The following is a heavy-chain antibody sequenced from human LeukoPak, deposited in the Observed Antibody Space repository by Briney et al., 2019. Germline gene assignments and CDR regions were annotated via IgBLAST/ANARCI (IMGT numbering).Heavy chain of an antibody. Sequence: GRSLRLSCAASGFTFDDYSMHWVRQSPGKGLEWLSGLGWNGDIIDYADSVKGRFTISRDNAKNSLYLQMDSLKTEDTALYYCAKGSLIAASGTLFDFWGQGTRVTVSS. D-gene: IGHD6-13*01. CDR1: GFTFDDYS. V-gene: IGHV3-9*01. CDR2: LGWNGDII. CDR3: AKGSLIAASGTLFDF. J-gene: IGHJ4*02.